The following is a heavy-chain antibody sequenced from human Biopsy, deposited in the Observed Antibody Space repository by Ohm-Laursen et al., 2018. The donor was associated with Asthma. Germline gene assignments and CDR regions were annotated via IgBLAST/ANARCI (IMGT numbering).Heavy chain of an antibody. J-gene: IGHJ4*02. Sequence: SGTLSLTCTVSGGSISSSNYYWGWIRQPPGKGLEWIGNIYYGGSTYYSPSLKSRITISVDTSKKQFSLKLSSVTAADTAVYYCARLRIRPYYFDYWGRGTLVTVSS. D-gene: IGHD2-15*01. CDR2: IYYGGST. CDR3: ARLRIRPYYFDY. CDR1: GGSISSSNYY. V-gene: IGHV4-39*01.